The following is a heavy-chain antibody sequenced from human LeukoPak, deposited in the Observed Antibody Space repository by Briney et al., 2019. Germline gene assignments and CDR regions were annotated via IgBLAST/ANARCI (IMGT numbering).Heavy chain of an antibody. J-gene: IGHJ4*02. CDR2: ISGSGGST. Sequence: AGGSLRLSCAASVSTFSSYAMSWARQAPGRGREWVSDISGSGGSTFYADSVKGRSTISRDNSKNTLYLQMNSLRAEDTAVYYCAKGPYYYGSGSYSDYWGQGTLVTVSS. V-gene: IGHV3-23*01. D-gene: IGHD3-10*01. CDR1: VSTFSSYA. CDR3: AKGPYYYGSGSYSDY.